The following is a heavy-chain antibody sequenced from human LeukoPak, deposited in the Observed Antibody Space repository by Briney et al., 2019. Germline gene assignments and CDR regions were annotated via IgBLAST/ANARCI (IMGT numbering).Heavy chain of an antibody. CDR2: IYYSGST. V-gene: IGHV4-61*08. CDR1: GGSIGSGGYY. Sequence: SQTLSLTCTVSGGSIGSGGYYWNWIRQPPGKGLEWIGYIYYSGSTNFNPSLKSRVTISVDTSKNQFSLKLSSVTAADTAVYYCARGPVADEAFDIWGQGTMVTVSS. D-gene: IGHD6-19*01. J-gene: IGHJ3*02. CDR3: ARGPVADEAFDI.